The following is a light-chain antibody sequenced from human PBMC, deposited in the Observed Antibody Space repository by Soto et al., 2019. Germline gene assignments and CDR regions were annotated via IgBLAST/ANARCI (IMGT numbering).Light chain of an antibody. CDR2: EVS. V-gene: IGLV2-14*01. CDR1: SSDVGGYNY. CDR3: ETWDSNTHVV. Sequence: QSALSQPASVSGSPGQSITISCAGTSSDVGGYNYVSWYQQHPGKAPKLMISEVSNRPSGVSNRFSGSKSGNTASLTISGLQAEDEADYYCETWDSNTHVVFGGGTKLTVL. J-gene: IGLJ2*01.